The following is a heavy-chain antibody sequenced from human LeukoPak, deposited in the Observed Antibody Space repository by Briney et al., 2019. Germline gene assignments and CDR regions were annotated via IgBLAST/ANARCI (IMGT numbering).Heavy chain of an antibody. Sequence: SSETLSLTCTVSGAFITSYYWSWIRQPPGKGLEWIGYIYYTGSTNYNPSLKSRVTISVDRSKNQFSLKLNSVTAADTAVYYCAREYYGSGSMDVWGQGTTVTVSS. CDR3: AREYYGSGSMDV. V-gene: IGHV4-59*01. CDR1: GAFITSYY. D-gene: IGHD3-10*01. J-gene: IGHJ6*02. CDR2: IYYTGST.